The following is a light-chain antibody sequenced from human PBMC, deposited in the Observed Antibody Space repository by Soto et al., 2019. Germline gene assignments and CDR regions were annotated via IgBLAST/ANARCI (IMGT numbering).Light chain of an antibody. Sequence: EIVLTQSPGTLSLSPGERATLSCRASQSVSSSYLAWYQQKPGQAPRLLIYGASRRATGIPDRFSGSGSGTDFTLTISRLEPEDFAVYYCQQFSISPPYSFGQGTKLEIK. V-gene: IGKV3-20*01. CDR2: GAS. J-gene: IGKJ2*03. CDR3: QQFSISPPYS. CDR1: QSVSSSY.